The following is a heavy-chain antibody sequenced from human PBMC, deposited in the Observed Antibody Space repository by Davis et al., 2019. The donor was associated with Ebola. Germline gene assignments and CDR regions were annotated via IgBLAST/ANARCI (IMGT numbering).Heavy chain of an antibody. J-gene: IGHJ4*02. CDR1: GGSISSSSYY. Sequence: SETLSLTCTVSGGSISSSSYYWGWIRQPPGKGLEWIGSIYYSGSTYYNPSLKSRVTISVDTSKNQFSLKLSSVTAADTAVYYCAFTSIAARPFDYWGQGTLVTVSS. CDR3: AFTSIAARPFDY. V-gene: IGHV4-39*07. D-gene: IGHD6-6*01. CDR2: IYYSGST.